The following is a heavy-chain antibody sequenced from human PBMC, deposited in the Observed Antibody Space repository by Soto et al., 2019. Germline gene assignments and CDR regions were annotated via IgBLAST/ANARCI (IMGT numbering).Heavy chain of an antibody. V-gene: IGHV3-30*18. CDR3: AKEAPVRTLIAATCWHFDY. D-gene: IGHD5-12*01. J-gene: IGHJ4*02. CDR2: ISHDGSYK. CDR1: GFSLRSYG. Sequence: GGSLRLSCAASGFSLRSYGMHWVRQAPGKGPEWVAVISHDGSYKYNVESGRFTISRDNFENTLYLQMNSLRVEDTAVYYCAKEAPVRTLIAATCWHFDYWGLGTLVTVSS.